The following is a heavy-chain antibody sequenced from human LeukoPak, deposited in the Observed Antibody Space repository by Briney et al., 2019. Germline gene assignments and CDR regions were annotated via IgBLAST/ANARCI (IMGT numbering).Heavy chain of an antibody. V-gene: IGHV1-8*01. J-gene: IGHJ5*02. Sequence: AAVKVSCKASVYTFTSYDIHWVRQATGRGVEWMGWMNPNSGNTGYAQKFQGRVTMTRNTSISTDYMELSSLRSEDTAVYYCARVRSDCSSTSCRGYNWFDPWGQGTLVTVSS. D-gene: IGHD2-2*01. CDR2: MNPNSGNT. CDR3: ARVRSDCSSTSCRGYNWFDP. CDR1: VYTFTSYD.